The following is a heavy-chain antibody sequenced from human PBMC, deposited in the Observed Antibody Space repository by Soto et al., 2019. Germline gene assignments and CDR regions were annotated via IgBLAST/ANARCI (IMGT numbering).Heavy chain of an antibody. CDR3: ARLPYGFGVVRPIPYGMDV. CDR2: INSDGSST. D-gene: IGHD3-3*01. J-gene: IGHJ6*01. V-gene: IGHV3-74*01. Sequence: PGGSLRLSCAASGFTFSSYWMHWVRQAPGKGLVWVSRINSDGSSTSYADSVKGRFTISRDNAKNTLYLQMNSLRAEDTAVYYCARLPYGFGVVRPIPYGMDVWGQGTTVTVSS. CDR1: GFTFSSYW.